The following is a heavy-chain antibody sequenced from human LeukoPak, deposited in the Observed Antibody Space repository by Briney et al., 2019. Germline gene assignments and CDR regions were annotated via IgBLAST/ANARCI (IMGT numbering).Heavy chain of an antibody. CDR1: GGSFSGYY. CDR2: INHSGST. CDR3: ARGYYDFWSGPTGPNWFDP. J-gene: IGHJ5*02. V-gene: IGHV4-34*01. Sequence: KPSETLSLTCAVYGGSFSGYYWSWIRQPPGKGLEWIGEINHSGSTNYNPSLKSRVTISVDTSKNQFSLKLSSVTAADTAVYYCARGYYDFWSGPTGPNWFDPWGQGTLVTVSS. D-gene: IGHD3-3*01.